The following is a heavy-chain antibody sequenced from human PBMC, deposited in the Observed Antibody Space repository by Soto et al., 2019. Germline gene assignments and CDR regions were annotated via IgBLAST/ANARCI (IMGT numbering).Heavy chain of an antibody. Sequence: QVQLQESGPGLVKPSETLSLTCGVSGGSISNNYWSWIRQPPGKGLEWIGYISHSGSTNYNPSLKSRVTISVDTSKKQFSLKLNSVTAADTAGYYCARGGTYSRLIIGDWFDPWGQGTLVTVAS. CDR2: ISHSGST. J-gene: IGHJ5*02. CDR1: GGSISNNY. CDR3: ARGGTYSRLIIGDWFDP. V-gene: IGHV4-59*01. D-gene: IGHD6-13*01.